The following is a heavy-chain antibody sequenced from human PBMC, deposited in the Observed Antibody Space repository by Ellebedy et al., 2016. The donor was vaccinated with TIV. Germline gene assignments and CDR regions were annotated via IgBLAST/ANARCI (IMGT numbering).Heavy chain of an antibody. Sequence: MPSETLSLTCTVSGGSISSSSYYWGWIRQRPGKGLEWIGSIYYSGSTYYTPSLKSRVTISVDTSQNQFSLKLSSVTAADTAVYYCARGGGNFIRGFDYWGQGTLVTVSS. V-gene: IGHV4-39*07. J-gene: IGHJ4*02. CDR2: IYYSGST. D-gene: IGHD4-23*01. CDR3: ARGGGNFIRGFDY. CDR1: GGSISSSSYY.